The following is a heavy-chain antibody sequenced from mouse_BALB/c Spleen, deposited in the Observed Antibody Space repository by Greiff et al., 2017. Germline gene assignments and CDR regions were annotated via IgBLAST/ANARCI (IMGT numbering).Heavy chain of an antibody. V-gene: IGHV2-9*02. CDR1: GFSLTSYG. Sequence: QVQLKQSGPGLVAPSQSLSITCTVSGFSLTSYGVHWVRQPPGKGLEWLGVIWAGGSTNYNSALMSRLSISKDNSKSQVFLKMNSLQTDDTAMYYCATPMFTTGAWFAYWGQGTLVTVSA. CDR2: IWAGGST. CDR3: ATPMFTTGAWFAY. D-gene: IGHD2-2*01. J-gene: IGHJ3*01.